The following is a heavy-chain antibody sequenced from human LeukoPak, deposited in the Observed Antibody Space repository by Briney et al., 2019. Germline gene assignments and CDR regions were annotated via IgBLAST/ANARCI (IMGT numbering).Heavy chain of an antibody. V-gene: IGHV3-7*01. CDR3: ASSVVVTTRGAYDY. D-gene: IGHD4/OR15-4a*01. CDR2: IKEDGSDK. CDR1: GFTFSRCW. Sequence: GGFLRLSCAASGFTFSRCWMKWVRQAPGKGLEWVANIKEDGSDKYYVDSVKGRFTISRDNAKNSLYLQMNSLRVEDTAVYYCASSVVVTTRGAYDYWGQGTLVTVSS. J-gene: IGHJ4*02.